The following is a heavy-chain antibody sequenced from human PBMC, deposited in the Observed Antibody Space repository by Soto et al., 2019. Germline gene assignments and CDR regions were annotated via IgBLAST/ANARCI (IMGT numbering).Heavy chain of an antibody. CDR3: AKDTYYHDNTGYYVFDY. D-gene: IGHD3-22*01. J-gene: IGHJ4*02. Sequence: GGSLRLSCAASGFIFSAYGIHWVRQAPGKGLEWVAVISYDGNNEHYADSVKGRFTISRDNSKNTLFLQMSSLGAEDTAVYYCAKDTYYHDNTGYYVFDYWGQGT. CDR1: GFIFSAYG. V-gene: IGHV3-30*18. CDR2: ISYDGNNE.